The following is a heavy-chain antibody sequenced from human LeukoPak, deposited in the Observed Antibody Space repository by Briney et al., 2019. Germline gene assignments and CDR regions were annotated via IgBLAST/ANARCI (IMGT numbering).Heavy chain of an antibody. CDR2: IYYGGTT. CDR1: DGSISSSNYY. J-gene: IGHJ4*02. CDR3: ARRGLAVAAH. D-gene: IGHD6-19*01. Sequence: PSEILSLTCTVSDGSISSSNYYWAWIRQPPGTGLEWIGSIYYGGTTYYSPSLKSRVTISADSSKNQFSLRLTSVTAADTAVYYCARRGLAVAAHWGQGSLVTVSS. V-gene: IGHV4-39*01.